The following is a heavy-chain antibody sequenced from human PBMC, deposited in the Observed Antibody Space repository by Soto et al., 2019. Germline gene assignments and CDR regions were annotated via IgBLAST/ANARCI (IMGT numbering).Heavy chain of an antibody. V-gene: IGHV3-23*01. Sequence: GGSLRLSCAASGFTFSSYAMSWVRQAPGKGLEWVSAISGSGGSTYYADSVKGRFTISRDNSKNTLYLQMNSLRAEDTAVYYCAKGPPPDLYYYDSSGYFPDYWGQGTLVTVSS. CDR3: AKGPPPDLYYYDSSGYFPDY. D-gene: IGHD3-22*01. J-gene: IGHJ4*02. CDR2: ISGSGGST. CDR1: GFTFSSYA.